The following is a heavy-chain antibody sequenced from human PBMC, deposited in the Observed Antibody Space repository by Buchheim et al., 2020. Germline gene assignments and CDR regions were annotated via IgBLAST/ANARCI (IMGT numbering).Heavy chain of an antibody. CDR2: IIPIFGTA. CDR3: ARDGGKSSGWYEEDS. D-gene: IGHD6-19*01. CDR1: GGTFTRNA. J-gene: IGHJ4*02. V-gene: IGHV1-69*01. Sequence: QAQLVQSGAEVKKPGSSVKVSCRASGGTFTRNAINWVRQAPGQGLEWMGGIIPIFGTANYAQKFQDRVTITADESTGIAYMELSSLRSEDTAVYYCARDGGKSSGWYEEDSWGQGTL.